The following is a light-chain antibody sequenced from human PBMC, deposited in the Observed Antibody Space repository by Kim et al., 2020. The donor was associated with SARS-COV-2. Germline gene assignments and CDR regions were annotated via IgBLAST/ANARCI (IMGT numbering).Light chain of an antibody. J-gene: IGLJ2*01. CDR2: KDS. Sequence: SYELTQPPSVSVSPGQTARITCSGDALPKQYAYWYQQKPGQAPVLVIYKDSERPSGIPERFSGSSSGTTVTLTISGVQAEDEADYYCQSADSNYVVFGGG. V-gene: IGLV3-25*03. CDR1: ALPKQY. CDR3: QSADSNYVV.